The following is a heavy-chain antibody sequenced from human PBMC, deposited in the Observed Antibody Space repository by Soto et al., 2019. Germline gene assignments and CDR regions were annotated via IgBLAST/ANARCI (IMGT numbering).Heavy chain of an antibody. Sequence: GASVKVSCKASRYTFTGYYMHWVRQAPGQGLDWMGWINPTSGGTNYAQKFQGRVTMTRDTSISTAYMELSSLRSDDTAVYYCARHRFMSSDAFDIWGQGTMVTVSS. CDR1: RYTFTGYY. CDR3: ARHRFMSSDAFDI. J-gene: IGHJ3*02. CDR2: INPTSGGT. D-gene: IGHD3-16*01. V-gene: IGHV1-2*02.